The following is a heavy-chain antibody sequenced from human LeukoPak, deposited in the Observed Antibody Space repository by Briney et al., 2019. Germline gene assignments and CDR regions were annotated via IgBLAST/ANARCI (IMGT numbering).Heavy chain of an antibody. D-gene: IGHD3-3*01. J-gene: IGHJ5*02. CDR2: IYYSGST. CDR1: GGSISSSSYY. Sequence: SETLSLTCTVSGGSISSSSYYWGWIRQPPGKGLEWIGSIYYSGSTYYNPSLKSRVTISVDTSKNQFSLKLSPVTAADTAVYYCARALRFLEWFGKSVWFDPWGQGTLVTVSS. V-gene: IGHV4-39*07. CDR3: ARALRFLEWFGKSVWFDP.